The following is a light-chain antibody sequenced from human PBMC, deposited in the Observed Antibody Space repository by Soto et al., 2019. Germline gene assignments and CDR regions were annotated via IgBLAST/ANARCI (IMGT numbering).Light chain of an antibody. CDR3: AAWDDSLNGYV. Sequence: SVLKKPPGGKKAHRQRSTISYTESRSNIGNNAVTWYQQLPGKAPKLLIYYDDLLPSGVSDRFSGSKSGTSASLAISGLQSEDEADYYCAAWDDSLNGYVFGTGTKVTVL. V-gene: IGLV1-36*01. J-gene: IGLJ1*01. CDR2: YDD. CDR1: RSNIGNNA.